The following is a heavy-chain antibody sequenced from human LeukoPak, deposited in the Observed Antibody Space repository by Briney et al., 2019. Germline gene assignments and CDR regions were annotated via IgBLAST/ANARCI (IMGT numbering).Heavy chain of an antibody. CDR2: INQDGSEE. Sequence: GGSLRLSCAASGFPFSSHWVSWFRQSPGKGLEWVAHINQDGSEEYYVDSVKGRFTISRDNARNSQFLQMNSLRTEDTAVYYCASGGGWVFFNWGRGTLVTVSS. D-gene: IGHD6-19*01. CDR3: ASGGGWVFFN. CDR1: GFPFSSHW. V-gene: IGHV3-7*01. J-gene: IGHJ4*02.